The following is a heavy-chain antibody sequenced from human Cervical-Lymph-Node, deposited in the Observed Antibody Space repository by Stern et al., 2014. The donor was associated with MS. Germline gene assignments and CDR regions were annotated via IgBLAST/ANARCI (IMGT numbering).Heavy chain of an antibody. CDR2: IYYSGST. Sequence: QLQLQESGPGLVKPSQTLSLTCTVSGGSISSGGYYWSWIRQHPGKGLEXIGYIYYSGSTYYNPSLKSRVTISVDTSKNQFSLKLSSVTAADTAVYYCARRNYDSSGYDFDYWGQGTLVTVSS. CDR3: ARRNYDSSGYDFDY. D-gene: IGHD3-22*01. V-gene: IGHV4-31*03. CDR1: GGSISSGGYY. J-gene: IGHJ4*02.